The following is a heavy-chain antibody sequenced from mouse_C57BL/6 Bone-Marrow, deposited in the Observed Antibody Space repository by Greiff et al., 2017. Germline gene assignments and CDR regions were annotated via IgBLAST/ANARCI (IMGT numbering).Heavy chain of an antibody. Sequence: EVHLVESGGGLVKPGGSLKLSCAASGFTFSSYTMPWVRQTPEKRLQWVAAISGGGGNTYYPDSVKGRFTISRDNDKNILYLQMRNLRSEDTALYDCSRHVTTVLATKYFDVWGTGTTVTVSS. CDR3: SRHVTTVLATKYFDV. J-gene: IGHJ1*03. CDR1: GFTFSSYT. V-gene: IGHV5-9*01. CDR2: ISGGGGNT. D-gene: IGHD1-1*01.